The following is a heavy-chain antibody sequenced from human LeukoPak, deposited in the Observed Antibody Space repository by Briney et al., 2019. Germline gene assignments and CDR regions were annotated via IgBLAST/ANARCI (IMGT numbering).Heavy chain of an antibody. V-gene: IGHV3-74*01. J-gene: IGHJ4*02. CDR2: INTDGSNT. Sequence: GGSLRLSCVASGFTFSSFWMQWVHQAPGKGLVCVSRINTDGSNTNYADSVRGRFTISRDSAKNTLYLQMNSLRAEDTAVYYCARIGTSLAAYWGQGTLVTVSS. CDR3: ARIGTSLAAY. CDR1: GFTFSSFW. D-gene: IGHD1-1*01.